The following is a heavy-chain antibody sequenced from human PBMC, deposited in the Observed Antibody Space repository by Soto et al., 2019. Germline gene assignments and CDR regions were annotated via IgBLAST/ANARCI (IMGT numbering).Heavy chain of an antibody. CDR2: IFSSDEK. Sequence: QVTLKESGPALVKPTETLTLTCTVSGFSLSDARMGVTWIRQPPGKALEWLAHIFSSDEKSYRTSLRSSLTISNDTPKSQVVLTMINLDPVDTATYYCARIIRDWGRWPSDYWGQGAMVTVPS. D-gene: IGHD7-27*01. V-gene: IGHV2-26*01. CDR1: GFSLSDARMG. J-gene: IGHJ4*02. CDR3: ARIIRDWGRWPSDY.